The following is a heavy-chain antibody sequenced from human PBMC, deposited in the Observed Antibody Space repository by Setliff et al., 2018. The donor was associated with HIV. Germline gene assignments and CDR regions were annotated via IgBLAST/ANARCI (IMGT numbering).Heavy chain of an antibody. CDR2: IKRDGSEK. V-gene: IGHV3-7*03. Sequence: PGGSLRLSCVASGFTFSGDWMNWVRQAPGKGLEWVANIKRDGSEKRYVDSVKGRFTISRDNAKNSLYLQMNSLRAEDTAVYYCARDWVSMDRGASMDVWGKGTTVTVSS. CDR3: ARDWVSMDRGASMDV. CDR1: GFTFSGDW. D-gene: IGHD3-10*01. J-gene: IGHJ6*03.